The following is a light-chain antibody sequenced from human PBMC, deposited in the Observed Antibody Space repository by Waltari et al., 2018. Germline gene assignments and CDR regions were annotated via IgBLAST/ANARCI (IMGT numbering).Light chain of an antibody. CDR1: QDISNY. V-gene: IGKV1-33*01. CDR2: DAS. J-gene: IGKJ4*01. Sequence: DIQMTQSPSSLSASVGDRVTITCQASQDISNYLNCYQQKPGKAPKLLIYDASNLETGVQSMFSGSGSGTDFTFTISSLQPEDIATYYCQQYDNLPLTFGGGTKVEIK. CDR3: QQYDNLPLT.